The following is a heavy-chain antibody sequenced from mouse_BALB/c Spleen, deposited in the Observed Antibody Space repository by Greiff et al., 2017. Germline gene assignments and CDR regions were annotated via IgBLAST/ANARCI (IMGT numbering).Heavy chain of an antibody. CDR1: GYTFTSYW. V-gene: IGHV1-7*01. J-gene: IGHJ2*01. D-gene: IGHD1-1*01. CDR3: ARWDYGSSNYFDY. Sequence: GQLQQSGAELAKPGASVKMSCKASGYTFTSYWMHWVKQRPGQGLEWIGYINPSTGYTEYNQKFKDKATLTADKSSSTAYMQLSSLTSEDSAVYYCARWDYGSSNYFDYWGQGTTLTVSS. CDR2: INPSTGYT.